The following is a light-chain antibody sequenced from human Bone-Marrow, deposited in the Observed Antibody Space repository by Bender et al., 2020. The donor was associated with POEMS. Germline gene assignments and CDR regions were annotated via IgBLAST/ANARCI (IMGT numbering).Light chain of an antibody. CDR2: SSH. J-gene: IGLJ3*02. V-gene: IGLV1-44*01. CDR3: AVWDDSLNGWV. CDR1: SSNIGAHA. Sequence: QSVLTQPPSASGTPGQRVTISCSGGSSNIGAHAVNWYQHLPGTAPKLLIHSSHRRPSEVPDRFSGSRSGTSASLAISGFQSEDEADYYCAVWDDSLNGWVFGGGTKLTVL.